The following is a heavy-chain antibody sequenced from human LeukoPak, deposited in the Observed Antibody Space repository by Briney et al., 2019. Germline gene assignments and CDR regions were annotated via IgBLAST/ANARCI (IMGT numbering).Heavy chain of an antibody. Sequence: ASVKVSCKASGYTFTSYAISWVRQAPGQGLEWMGRIIPIFGTANYAQKFQGRVTITTDESTSTAYMELSSLRSEDTAVYYCARGREYSSSSPPSWFDPWGQGTLVTVSS. CDR1: GYTFTSYA. D-gene: IGHD6-6*01. J-gene: IGHJ5*02. V-gene: IGHV1-69*05. CDR3: ARGREYSSSSPPSWFDP. CDR2: IIPIFGTA.